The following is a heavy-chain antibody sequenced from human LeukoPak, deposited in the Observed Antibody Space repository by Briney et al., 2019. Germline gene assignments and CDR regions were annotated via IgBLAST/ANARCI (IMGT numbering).Heavy chain of an antibody. J-gene: IGHJ4*02. Sequence: PSETLSLTCTVSDGSIGAYYWSWTRQPPGKGLEWIGHISSSGTTNFNPSLNSRASISINASMNQFSLKLRSVTAADTAIYFCARRGGSVSYLFDYWGQGALVAVSS. CDR2: ISSSGTT. CDR3: ARRGGSVSYLFDY. CDR1: DGSIGAYY. D-gene: IGHD3-10*01. V-gene: IGHV4-59*12.